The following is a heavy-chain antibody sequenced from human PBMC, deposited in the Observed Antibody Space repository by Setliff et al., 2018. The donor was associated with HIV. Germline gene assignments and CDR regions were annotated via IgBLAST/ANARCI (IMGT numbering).Heavy chain of an antibody. Sequence: GASVKVSCKASGGTFSSYAISWVRQAPGQGLEWMGGIIPIFGTANYAQKFRGRVTITADESTSTAYMELSSLRSEDTAVYYCARVPASWYTAPFDIWGQGTMVTVSS. CDR2: IIPIFGTA. V-gene: IGHV1-69*13. D-gene: IGHD6-13*01. CDR3: ARVPASWYTAPFDI. CDR1: GGTFSSYA. J-gene: IGHJ3*02.